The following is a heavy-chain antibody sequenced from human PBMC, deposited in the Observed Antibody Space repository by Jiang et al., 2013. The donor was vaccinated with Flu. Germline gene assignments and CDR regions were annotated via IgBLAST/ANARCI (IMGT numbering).Heavy chain of an antibody. CDR1: GFTFSSYA. D-gene: IGHD3-10*01. CDR3: ARDRYYGSGSYLDAFDI. V-gene: IGHV3-30-3*01. Sequence: RSLRLSCAASGFTFSSYAMHWVRQAPGKGLEWVAVISYDGSNKYYADSVKGRFTISRDNSKNTLYLQMNSLRAEDTAVYYCARDRYYGSGSYLDAFDIWGQGTMVTVSS. J-gene: IGHJ3*02. CDR2: ISYDGSNK.